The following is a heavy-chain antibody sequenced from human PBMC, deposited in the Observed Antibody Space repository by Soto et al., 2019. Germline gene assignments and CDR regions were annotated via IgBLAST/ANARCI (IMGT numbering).Heavy chain of an antibody. V-gene: IGHV4-59*08. D-gene: IGHD3-10*01. J-gene: IGHJ6*02. CDR2: IDSNGGT. Sequence: QVQLQESGPGLVKPSETLSLTCTVSDDSSSNYKWSWIRQPPGRRLEWIGYIDSNGGTSYNPSLQSRVTISIDTSTKQIFLKLSSVTAADTAVYYCVRQGFGRLHGLVDVWGQGTTVTVSS. CDR3: VRQGFGRLHGLVDV. CDR1: DDSSSNYK.